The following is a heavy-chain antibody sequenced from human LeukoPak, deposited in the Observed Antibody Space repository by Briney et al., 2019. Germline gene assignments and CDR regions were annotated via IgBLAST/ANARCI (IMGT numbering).Heavy chain of an antibody. V-gene: IGHV3-53*01. J-gene: IGHJ4*02. CDR2: TYSGGTT. CDR3: AKEGGLGYCSTTSCAFAH. Sequence: PGGSLRLSCAGSGFSVSDNYMTWVRQAPGKGLEWVSVTYSGGTTYYADSVEGRFTISRDNSQNTLYLQMNSLRTEDTAVYYCAKEGGLGYCSTTSCAFAHWGRGNLVTVSS. D-gene: IGHD2-2*01. CDR1: GFSVSDNY.